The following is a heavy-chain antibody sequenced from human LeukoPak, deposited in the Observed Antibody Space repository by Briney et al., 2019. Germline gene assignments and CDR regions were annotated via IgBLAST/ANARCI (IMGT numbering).Heavy chain of an antibody. V-gene: IGHV1-69*05. CDR3: ARELGWGYFDL. Sequence: ASVKVSCKASGGTFSSYAISWVRQAPGQGREWMGGIIPIFGTANYAQKFQGRVTITTDESTSTAYMELSSLRSEDTAVYYCARELGWGYFDLWGRGTLVTVSS. D-gene: IGHD7-27*01. J-gene: IGHJ2*01. CDR2: IIPIFGTA. CDR1: GGTFSSYA.